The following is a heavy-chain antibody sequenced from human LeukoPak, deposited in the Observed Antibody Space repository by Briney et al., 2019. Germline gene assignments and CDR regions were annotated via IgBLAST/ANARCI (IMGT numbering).Heavy chain of an antibody. CDR3: ARAELYDSSGYYYVAFDI. D-gene: IGHD3-22*01. CDR2: IYYSGST. J-gene: IGHJ3*02. Sequence: SETLSLTCTVSGGSISSGGYYWSWLRQHPGRGLEWFGYIYYSGSTYYNPSLKSRVTISVDTSKNQFSLKLSSVTAADTAVYYCARAELYDSSGYYYVAFDIWGQGTMVTVSS. V-gene: IGHV4-31*03. CDR1: GGSISSGGYY.